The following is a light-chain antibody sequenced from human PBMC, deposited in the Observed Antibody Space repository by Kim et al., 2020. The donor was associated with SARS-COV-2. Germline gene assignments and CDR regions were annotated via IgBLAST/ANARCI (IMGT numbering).Light chain of an antibody. J-gene: IGLJ3*02. CDR3: QSYDSSLSGRV. CDR2: GNS. V-gene: IGLV1-40*01. Sequence: RVTNSCTGSSSNVGAGYDVHWYQQLPGTAPKLLIYGNSNRPSGVPDRFSDSKSGTSASLAITRLQAEDEADYYYQSYDSSLSGRVFGGGTQLTVL. CDR1: SSNVGAGYD.